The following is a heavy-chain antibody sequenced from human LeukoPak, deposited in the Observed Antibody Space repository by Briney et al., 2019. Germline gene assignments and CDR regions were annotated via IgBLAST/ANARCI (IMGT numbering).Heavy chain of an antibody. J-gene: IGHJ4*02. D-gene: IGHD3-9*01. CDR3: ARIRMSYDILTGYRY. CDR1: GGSFSGYY. CDR2: INHSGST. V-gene: IGHV4-34*01. Sequence: SETLSLTCAVYGGSFSGYYWSWIRQPPGKGLEWIGEINHSGSTNYNPSLKSRVTISVDTSKNQFSLKLSSVTAADTAVYYCARIRMSYDILTGYRYWGQGTLVTVSS.